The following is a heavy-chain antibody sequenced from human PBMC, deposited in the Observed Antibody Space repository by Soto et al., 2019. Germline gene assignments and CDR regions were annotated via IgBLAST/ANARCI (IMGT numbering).Heavy chain of an antibody. D-gene: IGHD2-15*01. CDR2: IYYSGST. CDR1: GGSISSGGYY. V-gene: IGHV4-31*03. J-gene: IGHJ5*02. CDR3: ARDKRSGPNWFYP. Sequence: QVQLQESGPGLVKPSQTLSLTCTVSGGSISSGGYYWSWIRQHPGKGLEWIGYIYYSGSTYYNPSLKSRVTISVDTSKIQFSLKLSSVTAADTAVYYCARDKRSGPNWFYPWGQGTLVTVSS.